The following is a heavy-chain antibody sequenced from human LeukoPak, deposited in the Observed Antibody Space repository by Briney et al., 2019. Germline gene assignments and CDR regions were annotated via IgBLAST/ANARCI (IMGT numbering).Heavy chain of an antibody. Sequence: PGGSLRLSCAASGFTFSSYEMNWVRQAPGKGLEWVSYISSSGSTIYYADSVKGRFTISRDNAKNSLYLQMNSLRAEDTAVYYCAGSTDSRSGSYHGYDYWGQGTLVTVSS. V-gene: IGHV3-48*03. CDR2: ISSSGSTI. CDR3: AGSTDSRSGSYHGYDY. J-gene: IGHJ4*02. D-gene: IGHD1-26*01. CDR1: GFTFSSYE.